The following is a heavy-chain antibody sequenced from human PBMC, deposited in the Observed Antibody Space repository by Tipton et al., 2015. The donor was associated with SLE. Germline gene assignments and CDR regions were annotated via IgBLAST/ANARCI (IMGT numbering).Heavy chain of an antibody. CDR3: ASGIAVAAPSY. J-gene: IGHJ4*02. CDR2: IYYSGST. Sequence: TLSLTCAVYGGSISSYYWSWIRQPPGKGLEWIGYIYYSGSTNYNPSLKSRVTISVDTSKNQFSLKLSSVTAADTAVYYCASGIAVAAPSYWGQGTLVTVSS. CDR1: GGSISSYY. V-gene: IGHV4-59*01. D-gene: IGHD6-19*01.